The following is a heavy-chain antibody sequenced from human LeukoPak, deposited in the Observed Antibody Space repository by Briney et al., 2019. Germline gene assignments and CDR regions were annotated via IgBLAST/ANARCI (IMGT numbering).Heavy chain of an antibody. J-gene: IGHJ3*02. D-gene: IGHD6-19*01. V-gene: IGHV3-21*01. CDR1: GFTFSSYE. CDR2: ISSSSSYI. CDR3: AAEVAGTGDAFDI. Sequence: PGGSLRLSCAASGFTFSSYEMNWVRQAPGKGLEWVSFISSSSSYIYYADSVKGRFTISRDNAKNSLYLQMNSLRAEDTAVYYCAAEVAGTGDAFDIWGQGTMVTVSS.